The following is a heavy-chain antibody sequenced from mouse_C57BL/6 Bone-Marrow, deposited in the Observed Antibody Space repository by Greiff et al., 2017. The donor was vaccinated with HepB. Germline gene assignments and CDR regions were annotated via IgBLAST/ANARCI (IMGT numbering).Heavy chain of an antibody. D-gene: IGHD1-1*01. CDR2: IHPNSGST. Sequence: QVQLQQPGAELVKPGASVKLSCKASGYTFTSYWMHWVKQRPGQGLEWIGMIHPNSGSTNYNEKFKSKATLTVDKSSSTAYMQLSSLTSEDSAVYYCARRVIYYYGSSYYWYFDVWGTGTTVTVSS. CDR3: ARRVIYYYGSSYYWYFDV. V-gene: IGHV1-64*01. J-gene: IGHJ1*03. CDR1: GYTFTSYW.